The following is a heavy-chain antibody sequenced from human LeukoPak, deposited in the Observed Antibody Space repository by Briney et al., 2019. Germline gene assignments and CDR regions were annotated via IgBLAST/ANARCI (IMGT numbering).Heavy chain of an antibody. V-gene: IGHV1-46*01. J-gene: IGHJ6*03. Sequence: ASVKLSCKASGYTFTSNNMHWVRHGPGQGLEWMVIINPSGGSTSYAQKFQGRVTMTRDTSTSTVYMELSSLRSEDTAVYYCARDLLNRWLWFGEGYYYMDVWGKGTTVTISS. CDR1: GYTFTSNN. CDR3: ARDLLNRWLWFGEGYYYMDV. CDR2: INPSGGST. D-gene: IGHD3-10*01.